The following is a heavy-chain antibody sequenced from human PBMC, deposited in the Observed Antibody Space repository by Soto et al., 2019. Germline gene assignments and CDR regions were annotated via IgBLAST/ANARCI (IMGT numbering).Heavy chain of an antibody. Sequence: ASVMSSCKSSGYAFTIYGASWVPQANGQGLEWMGWISAYNGNTNYAQKLQGRVIMTTDTSTSTAYMELRSLRSDDTAVYYCARDPNTAMVTGEFDYWGQGTLVTVSS. V-gene: IGHV1-18*01. J-gene: IGHJ4*02. CDR3: ARDPNTAMVTGEFDY. CDR2: ISAYNGNT. D-gene: IGHD5-18*01. CDR1: GYAFTIYG.